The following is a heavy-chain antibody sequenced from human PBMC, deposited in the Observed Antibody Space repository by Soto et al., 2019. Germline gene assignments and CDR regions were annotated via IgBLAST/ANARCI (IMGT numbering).Heavy chain of an antibody. D-gene: IGHD3-16*01. V-gene: IGHV1-18*01. CDR1: GYTFTSHG. CDR2: VSGYNGNT. CDR3: SRDLGAKVYF. Sequence: QVQLVQSGAEVKKPGASVKVSCKASGYTFTSHGISWVRQAPGQGLEWMGWVSGYNGNTNYAQKFQGRVTMTTDTSTTTAYMELRSLTSDDTAVYYCSRDLGAKVYFWGQGTLVTASS. J-gene: IGHJ4*02.